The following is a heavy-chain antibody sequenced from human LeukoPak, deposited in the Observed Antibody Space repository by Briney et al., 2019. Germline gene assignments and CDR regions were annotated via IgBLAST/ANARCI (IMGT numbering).Heavy chain of an antibody. CDR2: ISYGGSNK. V-gene: IGHV3-30*03. CDR1: GFTFSSYG. CDR3: ARRAGAYSHPYDY. J-gene: IGHJ4*02. D-gene: IGHD4/OR15-4a*01. Sequence: GGSLRLSCAASGFTFSSYGMHWVRQAPGKGLEWVAVISYGGSNKYYVDSVKGRFTISRDNSKNTLYLQMNSLRAEDTAVYYCARRAGAYSHPYDYWGQGTLVTVSS.